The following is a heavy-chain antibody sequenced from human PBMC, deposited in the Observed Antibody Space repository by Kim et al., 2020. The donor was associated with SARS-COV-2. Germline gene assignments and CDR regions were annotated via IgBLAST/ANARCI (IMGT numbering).Heavy chain of an antibody. CDR1: GYTFTGYY. CDR2: INPNSGGT. V-gene: IGHV1-2*06. J-gene: IGHJ4*02. Sequence: ASVKVSCKASGYTFTGYYMHWVRQAPGQGLEWMGRINPNSGGTNYAQKFQGRVTMTRDTSISTAYMELSRLRSDDTAVYYCARDLYGDSGTDYWGQGTLVTVSS. CDR3: ARDLYGDSGTDY. D-gene: IGHD4-17*01.